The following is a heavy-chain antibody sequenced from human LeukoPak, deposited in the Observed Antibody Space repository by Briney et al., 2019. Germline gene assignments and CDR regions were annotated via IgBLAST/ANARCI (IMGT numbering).Heavy chain of an antibody. Sequence: PGGSLRLSCAASGFTFSGYSMNWVRQAPGKGLEWVSSISSSSSYIYYADSVKGRFTISRDNAKNSLYLQMNSLRAEDTAVYYCARERGVWRSSGYLSLYFDYWGQGTLVTVSS. V-gene: IGHV3-21*01. CDR3: ARERGVWRSSGYLSLYFDY. CDR2: ISSSSSYI. J-gene: IGHJ4*02. D-gene: IGHD3-22*01. CDR1: GFTFSGYS.